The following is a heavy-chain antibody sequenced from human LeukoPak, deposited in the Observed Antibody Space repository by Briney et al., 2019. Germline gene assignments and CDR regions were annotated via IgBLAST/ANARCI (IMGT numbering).Heavy chain of an antibody. Sequence: GGSLRLSCAASGFIFSNFATSWVRQAPGKGLEWVSAISGSGGSTYYADSVKGRFTISRDNSKNTLFLQMNSLRADDTAVYYCAKISVTLTRDYWGQGTLVTVSS. J-gene: IGHJ4*02. CDR1: GFIFSNFA. V-gene: IGHV3-23*01. CDR2: ISGSGGST. CDR3: AKISVTLTRDY. D-gene: IGHD6-19*01.